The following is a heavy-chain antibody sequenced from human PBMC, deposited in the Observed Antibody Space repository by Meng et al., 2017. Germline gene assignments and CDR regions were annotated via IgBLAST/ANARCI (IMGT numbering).Heavy chain of an antibody. CDR3: ATDGRVGYFDY. V-gene: IGHV4-59*01. Sequence: SETLSLTCTVSGGSISSYYWSWIRQPPGKGLEWIGYIYYSGSTNYNPSLKSRVTITVDTTKNQFFLKLSSVTAADTAVYYCATDGRVGYFDYWGQGTLVTVSS. D-gene: IGHD4-17*01. J-gene: IGHJ4*02. CDR2: IYYSGST. CDR1: GGSISSYY.